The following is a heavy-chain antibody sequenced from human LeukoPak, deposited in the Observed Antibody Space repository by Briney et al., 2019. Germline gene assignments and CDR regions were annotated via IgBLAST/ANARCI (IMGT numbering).Heavy chain of an antibody. CDR1: GGSISSYY. CDR3: ASHSSGWYREAFDI. J-gene: IGHJ3*02. CDR2: IYTSGST. D-gene: IGHD6-19*01. Sequence: PSETLSLTCTVSGGSISSYYWSWIRQPAGKGLEWIGRIYTSGSTNYNPSLKSRVTMSVDASKNQFSLKLGSVTAADTAVYYCASHSSGWYREAFDIWGQGTMVTVSS. V-gene: IGHV4-4*07.